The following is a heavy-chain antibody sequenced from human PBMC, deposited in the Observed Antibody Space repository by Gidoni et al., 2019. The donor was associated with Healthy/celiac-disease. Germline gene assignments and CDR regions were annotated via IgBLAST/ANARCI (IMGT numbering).Heavy chain of an antibody. CDR2: IKHSGST. J-gene: IGHJ6*02. D-gene: IGHD6-6*01. CDR1: GGSFSGYY. V-gene: IGHV4-34*01. Sequence: QVQLQQWGAGLLKPSEPLSLTSAVYGGSFSGYYWSWIRQPPGKGLEWIGEIKHSGSTNYNPALKSRVNISVDTSKNQFSLKLSSVTAADTAVYYCARAAARFANYYYYGMDVWGQGTTVTVSS. CDR3: ARAAARFANYYYYGMDV.